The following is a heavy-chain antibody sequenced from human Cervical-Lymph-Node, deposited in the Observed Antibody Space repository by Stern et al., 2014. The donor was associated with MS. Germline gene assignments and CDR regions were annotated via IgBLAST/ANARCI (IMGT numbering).Heavy chain of an antibody. D-gene: IGHD1-1*01. Sequence: QVTLRESGPTLVKPTQTLTLTCTFSGFSLSTSGVGVGWIRQPPGKALEWLALIYWDDDKRYSPSLESRLTITKDTSKNLVFLTMTNMDPVDTATYYCAHLTTATALDYCGQGTLVTVSS. CDR2: IYWDDDK. CDR3: AHLTTATALDY. CDR1: GFSLSTSGVG. J-gene: IGHJ4*02. V-gene: IGHV2-5*02.